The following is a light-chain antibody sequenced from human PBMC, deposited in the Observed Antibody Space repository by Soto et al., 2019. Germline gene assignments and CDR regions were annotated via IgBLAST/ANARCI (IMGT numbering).Light chain of an antibody. V-gene: IGKV3-11*01. CDR2: DAS. CDR3: QQRSNWPLT. Sequence: EVVLTQSPATLSLSPGERATLSCRASQSVSSYLAWYQQKPGQAPRLLIYDASHRATGIPARFSGSGSGTDFPLTISSLEPEDFVFHNCQQRSNWPLTFGPGTKVDIK. J-gene: IGKJ3*01. CDR1: QSVSSY.